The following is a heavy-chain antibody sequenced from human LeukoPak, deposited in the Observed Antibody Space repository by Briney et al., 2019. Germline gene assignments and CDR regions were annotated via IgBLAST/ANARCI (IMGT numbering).Heavy chain of an antibody. CDR2: INPRGGGT. Sequence: ASVKVSCKASGYTFTGYYMHWVRQSPGQGLEWMSIINPRGGGTSYAQRFRGRVTVSRDTSTSTVYMELSSLRSEDTAVFYCARDPGGLAGSYYLDFWGQGTLVTVSS. CDR3: ARDPGGLAGSYYLDF. V-gene: IGHV1-46*01. D-gene: IGHD6-19*01. CDR1: GYTFTGYY. J-gene: IGHJ4*02.